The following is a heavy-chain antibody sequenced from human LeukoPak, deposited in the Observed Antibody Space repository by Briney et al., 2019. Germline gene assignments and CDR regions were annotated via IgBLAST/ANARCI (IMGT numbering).Heavy chain of an antibody. CDR3: VKVRGTYGSGYFFDY. Sequence: AGGSLRLSCAAPGFTFDNYAMLWVRQAPGKGLEWLSIISWNSGYIGYADSVKGRFTISRDNAKKSLDLQMNSLRAEDTAFYYCVKVRGTYGSGYFFDYWGQGTLVTVSS. CDR1: GFTFDNYA. J-gene: IGHJ4*02. D-gene: IGHD6-19*01. CDR2: ISWNSGYI. V-gene: IGHV3-9*01.